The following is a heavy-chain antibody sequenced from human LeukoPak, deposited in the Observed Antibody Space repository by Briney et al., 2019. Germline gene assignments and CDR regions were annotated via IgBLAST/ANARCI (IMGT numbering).Heavy chain of an antibody. J-gene: IGHJ4*02. CDR2: IYSGGTT. D-gene: IGHD1-14*01. CDR3: ARDRGHTTDY. V-gene: IGHV3-53*01. CDR1: GFTVSTNY. Sequence: GGSLRLSCAASGFTVSTNYMSWVRQAPGKGLEWVSLIYSGGTTYYADSVKGRFTISRDSSKNKLYLQMNSLRAEDTAVYYCARDRGHTTDYWGQGTLVTVSS.